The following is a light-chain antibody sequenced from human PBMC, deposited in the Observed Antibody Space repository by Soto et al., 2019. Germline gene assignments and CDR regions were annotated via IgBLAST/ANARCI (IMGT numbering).Light chain of an antibody. Sequence: QSALTQPASVSGSPGQPITISCTGTSSDVGGYNYVSWYQQHPGKAPKLMIYDVTNRPSGVSNRFSGSKSGNTASLTISGLQAEDEADYYCSSYTSSSTYVFGTGTQVTVL. CDR3: SSYTSSSTYV. J-gene: IGLJ1*01. V-gene: IGLV2-14*01. CDR2: DVT. CDR1: SSDVGGYNY.